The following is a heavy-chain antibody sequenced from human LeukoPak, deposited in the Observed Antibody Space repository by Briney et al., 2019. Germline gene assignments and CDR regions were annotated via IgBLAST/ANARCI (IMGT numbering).Heavy chain of an antibody. CDR2: MSGSGNST. Sequence: GGSLRLSCAASGFTFSNYAMSWVRQAPGKGLEWVSAMSGSGNSTYYADSVKGRVTISRDNSKNTLYLQMNSLRAEDTAVYYCANYYYDSSGLYYFDYWGQGTLVTVSS. CDR1: GFTFSNYA. CDR3: ANYYYDSSGLYYFDY. V-gene: IGHV3-23*01. D-gene: IGHD3-22*01. J-gene: IGHJ4*02.